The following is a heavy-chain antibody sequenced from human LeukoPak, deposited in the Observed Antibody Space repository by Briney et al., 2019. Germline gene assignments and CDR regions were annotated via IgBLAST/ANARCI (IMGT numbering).Heavy chain of an antibody. CDR2: ISSSSSYI. V-gene: IGHV3-21*01. CDR3: ATRGYSYGYFDY. Sequence: GGSLRLSCAASGFTFSDYYMNWVRQAPGKGLEWVSSISSSSSYIYYADSVKGRFTISRDNAKNSLYLQMNSLRAEDTAVYYCATRGYSYGYFDYWGQGTLVTVSS. D-gene: IGHD5-18*01. J-gene: IGHJ4*02. CDR1: GFTFSDYY.